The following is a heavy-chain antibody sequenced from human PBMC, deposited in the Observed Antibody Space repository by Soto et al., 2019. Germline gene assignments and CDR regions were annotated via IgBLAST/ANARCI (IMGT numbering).Heavy chain of an antibody. D-gene: IGHD4-17*01. Sequence: QMQLVQSGPEVKKPGTSVKVSCKASGFTFSSSIVQWVRQARGQRLEWRGWIVVGSGHTNYEQKFQERVTIASDVSRSTAYPELRSLRSEDTAVYYCAAPDFGDYWYFDLWGRGTLVTVSS. CDR3: AAPDFGDYWYFDL. CDR2: IVVGSGHT. J-gene: IGHJ2*01. V-gene: IGHV1-58*01. CDR1: GFTFSSSI.